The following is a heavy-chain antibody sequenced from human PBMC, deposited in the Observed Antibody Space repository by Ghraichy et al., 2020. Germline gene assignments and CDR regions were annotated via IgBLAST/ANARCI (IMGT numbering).Heavy chain of an antibody. CDR1: GGSISSGSYY. V-gene: IGHV4-61*02. CDR2: IYTSGST. Sequence: SETLSLTCTVSGGSISSGSYYWSWIRQPAGKGLEWIGRIYTSGSTNYNPSLNSRVTISVDTSKNQSSLKLSSVTAADTAVYYCARDSHSRPGSSGDYWGQGTLVTVSS. CDR3: ARDSHSRPGSSGDY. D-gene: IGHD6-19*01. J-gene: IGHJ4*02.